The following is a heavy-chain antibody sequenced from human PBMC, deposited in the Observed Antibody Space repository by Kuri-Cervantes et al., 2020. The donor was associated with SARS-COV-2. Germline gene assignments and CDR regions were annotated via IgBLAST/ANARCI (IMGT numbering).Heavy chain of an antibody. CDR2: ISSSSSYI. CDR1: GFTLSSYS. CDR3: ARELGGGSV. J-gene: IGHJ4*02. Sequence: GESLKISCAASGFTLSSYSMNWVRQAPGKGLEWISSISSSSSYIYYADSVKSRFTISRDNAKNSLYQQMNSLGAEDTAVYYCARELGGGSVWGQGTLVTVSS. V-gene: IGHV3-21*01. D-gene: IGHD2-15*01.